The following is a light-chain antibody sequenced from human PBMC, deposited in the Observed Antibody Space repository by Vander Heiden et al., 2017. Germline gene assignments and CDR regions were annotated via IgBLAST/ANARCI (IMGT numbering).Light chain of an antibody. CDR2: SAS. CDR1: QGISTW. Sequence: IQLTQSPSSVSAPVGDRVTITCRASQGISTWLAWYQQIPGKAPKLLISSASSLQSGVPSRFSGSGSGTDFILTISTLRPEDFATYYCQQANSFPRTFGQGTKVEIK. V-gene: IGKV1-12*01. CDR3: QQANSFPRT. J-gene: IGKJ1*01.